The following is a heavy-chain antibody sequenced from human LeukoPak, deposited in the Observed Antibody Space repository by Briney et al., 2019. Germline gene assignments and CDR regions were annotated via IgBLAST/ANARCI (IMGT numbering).Heavy chain of an antibody. CDR1: GYSISSGYY. CDR3: ARRRPSKGALDY. D-gene: IGHD3-16*01. J-gene: IGHJ4*02. V-gene: IGHV4-38-2*01. Sequence: SETLSLTCAVSGYSISSGYYWGWIRQPPGKGLEWIGSIYHSGSTYYNPSLKSRVTISVDTSKNQFSLKLSSVTAADTAVYYCARRRPSKGALDYWGQGTLVTVSS. CDR2: IYHSGST.